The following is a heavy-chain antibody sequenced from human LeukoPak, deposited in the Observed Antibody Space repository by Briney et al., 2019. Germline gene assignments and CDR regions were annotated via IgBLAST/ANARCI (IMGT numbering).Heavy chain of an antibody. D-gene: IGHD5-18*01. CDR2: IYTSGST. Sequence: PSETLSLTCTVSGGSISSYYWSWIRQPAGKGLEWIGRIYTSGSTNYNPSLKSRVTMSLDTSKSQFSLKLSSVTAADTAVYYCAREQRDTAMSRGLDFWGQGTLVTVSS. CDR3: AREQRDTAMSRGLDF. V-gene: IGHV4-4*07. J-gene: IGHJ4*02. CDR1: GGSISSYY.